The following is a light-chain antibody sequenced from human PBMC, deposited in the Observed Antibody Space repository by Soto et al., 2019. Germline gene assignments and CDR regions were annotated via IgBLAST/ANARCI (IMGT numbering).Light chain of an antibody. CDR1: QSISRN. CDR2: AAS. V-gene: IGKV1-39*01. Sequence: DIQMTQSPSSLSASVGDRVTITCRASQSISRNLNWYQHKPGKAPKLLIYAASSLQNGVPSRFSGGGSGTEFTLSISSLKPEDFGTYYCQQSDTTASITFGQGTRLEIK. CDR3: QQSDTTASIT. J-gene: IGKJ5*01.